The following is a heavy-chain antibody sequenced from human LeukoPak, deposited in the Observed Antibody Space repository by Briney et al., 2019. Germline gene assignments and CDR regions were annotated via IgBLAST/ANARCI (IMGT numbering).Heavy chain of an antibody. CDR3: ARAGERWLQLRAYLDY. CDR1: GFTFSESW. CDR2: INSDGSST. J-gene: IGHJ4*02. D-gene: IGHD5-24*01. Sequence: GGSLRLSCVASGFTFSESWMTWVRQAPGKGLVWVSRINSDGSSTSYADSVKGRFTISRDNAKNTLYLQMNSLRAEDTAVYYCARAGERWLQLRAYLDYWGQGTLVTVSS. V-gene: IGHV3-74*01.